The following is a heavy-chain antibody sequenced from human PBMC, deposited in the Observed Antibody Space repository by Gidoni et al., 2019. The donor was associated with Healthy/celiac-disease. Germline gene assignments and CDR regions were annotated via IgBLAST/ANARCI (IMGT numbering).Heavy chain of an antibody. CDR1: GFTISYYA. V-gene: IGHV3-30-3*02. Sequence: QVRLVESGGGVGKPGGALRVSCAASGFTISYYAMHGVRQAPGKVLACVPVISYDGSNTSYAASVKGRFTISRDNSKNTLYLQMNSLRADDTTVYYCASGLSYGSGSYSMGYWGQGTLVTVSS. CDR3: ASGLSYGSGSYSMGY. D-gene: IGHD3-10*01. CDR2: ISYDGSNT. J-gene: IGHJ4*02.